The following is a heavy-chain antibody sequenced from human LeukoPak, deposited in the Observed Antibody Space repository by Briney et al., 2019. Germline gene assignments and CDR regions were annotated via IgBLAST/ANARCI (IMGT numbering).Heavy chain of an antibody. V-gene: IGHV3-7*01. CDR2: IKEDGGEK. CDR3: ARDRGGGDFWSGYQDAFDI. CDR1: GFTFSTYW. J-gene: IGHJ3*02. D-gene: IGHD3-3*01. Sequence: GGSLRLSCAASGFTFSTYWMTWVRQAPGKGLEWVANIKEDGGEKHYVDSVKGRFTISRDNDQNLLYLQMNSLIAEDTAVYYCARDRGGGDFWSGYQDAFDIWGQGTRVTVSS.